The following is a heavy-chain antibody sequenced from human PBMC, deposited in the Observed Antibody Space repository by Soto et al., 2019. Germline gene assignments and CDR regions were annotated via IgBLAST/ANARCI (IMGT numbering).Heavy chain of an antibody. D-gene: IGHD3-22*01. CDR1: GGSVNIGTYY. CDR3: ASLKKDYYDSSGYYAFDY. Sequence: QVQLKESGPGLVKPSQTLSLTCTVSGGSVNIGTYYWSWIRQRPGEGLEWIGYTFYSGSTYYNPSLNSRVTISLDISNNQFSLELTSVTAADTAVYFCASLKKDYYDSSGYYAFDYWGQGTLVTVSS. CDR2: TFYSGST. V-gene: IGHV4-31*03. J-gene: IGHJ4*02.